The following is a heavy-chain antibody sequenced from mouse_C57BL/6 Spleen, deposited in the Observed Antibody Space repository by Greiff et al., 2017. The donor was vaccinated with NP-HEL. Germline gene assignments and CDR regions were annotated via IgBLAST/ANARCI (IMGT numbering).Heavy chain of an antibody. Sequence: QVQLQQSGAELVRPGSSVKLSCKASGYTFTSYWMHWVKQRPIQGLEWIGNIDPSDSETHYNQKFKDKATLTVDKSSSTAYMQLSSLTSEDSAVYYCARSLYGYHYFDYWGQGTTLTVSS. CDR3: ARSLYGYHYFDY. CDR1: GYTFTSYW. V-gene: IGHV1-52*01. CDR2: IDPSDSET. J-gene: IGHJ2*01. D-gene: IGHD2-2*01.